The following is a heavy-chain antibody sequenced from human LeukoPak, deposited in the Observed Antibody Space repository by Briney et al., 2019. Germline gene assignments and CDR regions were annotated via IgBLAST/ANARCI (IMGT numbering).Heavy chain of an antibody. V-gene: IGHV3-20*04. J-gene: IGHJ4*02. Sequence: GGSLRLSCAASGFTFDEYAMSWVSQAPGKGVEWVSAINWIGGSTGYADSVKGRFTISRDNAKNSLYLQMNSLRAEDTAVYYSARVEDYDILTGFDYWGQGTLVTVSS. CDR2: INWIGGST. CDR3: ARVEDYDILTGFDY. CDR1: GFTFDEYA. D-gene: IGHD3-9*01.